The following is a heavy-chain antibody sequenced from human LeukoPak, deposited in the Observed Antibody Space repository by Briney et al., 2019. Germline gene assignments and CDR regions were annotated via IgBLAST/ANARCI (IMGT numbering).Heavy chain of an antibody. V-gene: IGHV3-21*01. D-gene: IGHD2-15*01. J-gene: IGHJ4*02. CDR3: ARVGQGYCSGGSCYSGVEFDY. Sequence: GGSLRLSCAASGFTFSSYSMNWVRQAPGKGLEWVSSISSSSYIYYADSVKGRFTISRDNDKNSLYLQMNSLRAEDTAVYYCARVGQGYCSGGSCYSGVEFDYWGQGTLVTVSS. CDR2: ISSSSYI. CDR1: GFTFSSYS.